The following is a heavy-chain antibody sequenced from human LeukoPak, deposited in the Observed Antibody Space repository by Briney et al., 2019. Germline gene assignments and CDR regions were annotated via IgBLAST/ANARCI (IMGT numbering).Heavy chain of an antibody. CDR2: IYYSGST. D-gene: IGHD2-8*02. CDR1: GGSISSYY. CDR3: ARLSGGDFDY. J-gene: IGHJ4*02. Sequence: PSDTLSLTCTVSGGSISSYYWSWIRQPPGKGLEWIGYIYYSGSTNYNPSLKSRVTISVDTSKNQFSLKLSSVTAADTAVYYCARLSGGDFDYWGQGTLVTVSS. V-gene: IGHV4-59*07.